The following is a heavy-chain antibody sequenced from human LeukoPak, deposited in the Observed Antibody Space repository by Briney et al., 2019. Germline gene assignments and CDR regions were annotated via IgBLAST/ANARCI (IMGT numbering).Heavy chain of an antibody. D-gene: IGHD6-13*01. CDR2: IYYSGNT. J-gene: IGHJ5*02. CDR1: GGSLSGHW. Sequence: SETLSLTCTVSGGSLSGHWWSWIRQPPGKGLEWIGYIYYSGNTNYNPPLNTRVTISVDTSKNQFSLNLRSVTAADTAVYYCAGLHFAAAEEFDPWGQGTLVTVSS. CDR3: AGLHFAAAEEFDP. V-gene: IGHV4-59*08.